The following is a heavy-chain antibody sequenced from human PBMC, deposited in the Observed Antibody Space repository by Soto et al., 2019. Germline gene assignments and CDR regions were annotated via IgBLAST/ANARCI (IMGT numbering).Heavy chain of an antibody. J-gene: IGHJ6*02. Sequence: QVQLVESGGGVVQPGRSLRLSCAASGFTFSTYAMHWVRQAPGKGLEWVAVISYDGSNKFSADSVKGRSTISRDNSKNTLFLQINTLRTEDTAVSYCAREPRGYNYDYYYYAMDVWGQGTTVTVSS. CDR2: ISYDGSNK. D-gene: IGHD5-18*01. CDR1: GFTFSTYA. CDR3: AREPRGYNYDYYYYAMDV. V-gene: IGHV3-30-3*01.